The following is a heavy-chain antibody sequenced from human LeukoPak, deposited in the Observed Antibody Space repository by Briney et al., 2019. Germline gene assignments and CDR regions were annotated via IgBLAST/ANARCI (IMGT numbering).Heavy chain of an antibody. CDR2: IYHSGST. J-gene: IGHJ4*02. CDR3: ARLSSSSSGLVDYFDY. V-gene: IGHV4-30-2*01. CDR1: GGSISSGGYY. Sequence: SETLSLTCTVSGGSISSGGYYWSWIRQPPGKGLEWIGYIYHSGSTYYNPSLKSRVTISVDRSKNQFSLKLSSVTAADTAVYYCARLSSSSSGLVDYFDYWGQGTLVTVSS. D-gene: IGHD6-6*01.